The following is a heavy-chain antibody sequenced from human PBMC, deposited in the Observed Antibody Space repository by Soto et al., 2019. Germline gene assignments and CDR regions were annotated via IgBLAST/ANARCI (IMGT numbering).Heavy chain of an antibody. CDR1: GFRFSDYD. D-gene: IGHD6-6*01. J-gene: IGHJ4*02. CDR2: IDSSGRTR. CDR3: AREGRGSSSSVLVY. V-gene: IGHV3-11*01. Sequence: QVQLVESGGGLVKPGGSLRLSCAASGFRFSDYDMCWIRQAPGKGLEWMSSIDSSGRTRFYADSVKGRFTISRDNAKNSLCLQMNSLRAEDMAVYYCAREGRGSSSSVLVYWGQGTLVTVSS.